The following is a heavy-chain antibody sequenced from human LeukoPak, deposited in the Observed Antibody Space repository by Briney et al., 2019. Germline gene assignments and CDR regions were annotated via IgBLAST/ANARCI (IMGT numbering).Heavy chain of an antibody. CDR1: GYTFNSYG. CDR3: ARQVLIVGGRYGMDV. CDR2: ISPYRGDT. D-gene: IGHD3-22*01. V-gene: IGHV1-18*01. Sequence: ASVKVSCKASGYTFNSYGISWVRRAPGQGLEWMGWISPYRGDTEYAQKIQGRVTMTTDTSTSTAYMEVRSLRSDDTAVYYCARQVLIVGGRYGMDVWGQGTTVTVSS. J-gene: IGHJ6*02.